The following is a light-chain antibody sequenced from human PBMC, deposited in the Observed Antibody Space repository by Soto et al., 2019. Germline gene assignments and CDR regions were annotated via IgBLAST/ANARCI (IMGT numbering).Light chain of an antibody. J-gene: IGLJ1*01. V-gene: IGLV2-14*01. Sequence: QSALTQPASVSGSPGQSTTISCTGASSDIGSYNLVSWYQQYPGRAPRLRIYEINNRPSGVSNRFSGSKSGNTASLTISGLQAEDEADYYCSSYTASTTYVFGPGTKLTVL. CDR3: SSYTASTTYV. CDR1: SSDIGSYNL. CDR2: EIN.